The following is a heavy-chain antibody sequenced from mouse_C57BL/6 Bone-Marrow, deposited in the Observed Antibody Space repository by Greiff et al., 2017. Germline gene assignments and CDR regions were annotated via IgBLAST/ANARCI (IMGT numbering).Heavy chain of an antibody. CDR2: IWSGGST. D-gene: IGHD2-5*01. CDR3: AKNPSYYSNSVWYFDV. V-gene: IGHV2-4*01. CDR1: GFSLTSYG. J-gene: IGHJ1*03. Sequence: QVQLQQSGPGLVQPSQSLSITCTVSGFSLTSYGVHWVRQPPGQGLEWLGVIWSGGSTDYTAAFISRLSISEDNSTSQVFFKMNSLQADDTAIYYCAKNPSYYSNSVWYFDVWGTGTTVTVSS.